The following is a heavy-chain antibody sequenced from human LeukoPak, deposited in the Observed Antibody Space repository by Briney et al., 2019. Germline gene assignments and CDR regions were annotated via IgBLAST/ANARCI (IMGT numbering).Heavy chain of an antibody. J-gene: IGHJ4*02. CDR2: MSWDGGST. D-gene: IGHD6-13*01. CDR3: AKSGYSSSWTGFDY. Sequence: PGGSLRLSCAASGFTFDDYTMYWVRQVPGKGLECLCLMSWDGGSTYYADSVKGRFTISRDNSKSFLYLQMHSLRAEDTALYYCAKSGYSSSWTGFDYWGQGTLVTVSS. CDR1: GFTFDDYT. V-gene: IGHV3-43*01.